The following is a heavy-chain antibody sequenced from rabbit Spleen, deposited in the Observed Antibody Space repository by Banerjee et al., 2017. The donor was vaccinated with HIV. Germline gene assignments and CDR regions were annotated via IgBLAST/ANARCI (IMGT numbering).Heavy chain of an antibody. CDR1: GFSFSNKAV. J-gene: IGHJ4*01. CDR3: ARGVPGTGNYLREIDL. Sequence: QEQLVESGGGLVKPGGSLALTCKASGFSFSNKAVMCWVRQAPGKGLEWIACINAVTGKAVYASWAKGRFTISKASSTTVTLQMTSLTAADTATYFCARGVPGTGNYLREIDLWGPGTLVTVS. D-gene: IGHD3-1*01. V-gene: IGHV1S45*01. CDR2: INAVTGKA.